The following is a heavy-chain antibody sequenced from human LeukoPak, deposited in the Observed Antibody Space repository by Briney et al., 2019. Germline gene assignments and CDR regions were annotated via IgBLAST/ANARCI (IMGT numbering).Heavy chain of an antibody. Sequence: GGSLRLSYAASGFTFDDYAMHWVRQAPGKGLEWVSLISGDGGGTYYADSVKGRFTISRDNSKNSLYLQMSSLRAEDTAFYYCAKSVSPGGGYDYFGYWGQGTLVTVSS. D-gene: IGHD5-12*01. CDR2: ISGDGGGT. V-gene: IGHV3-43*02. CDR1: GFTFDDYA. CDR3: AKSVSPGGGYDYFGY. J-gene: IGHJ4*02.